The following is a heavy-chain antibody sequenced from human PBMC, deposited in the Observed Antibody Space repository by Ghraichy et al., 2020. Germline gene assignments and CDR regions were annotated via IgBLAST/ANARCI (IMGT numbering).Heavy chain of an antibody. J-gene: IGHJ4*02. Sequence: GSLRLSCATSGFTFTNHAMHWVRQAPGKGLEWLAVISYDGVNKYYADSVKGRFTISRDNPRNTVDLQMNSLGSEETAIYYCARDPSWFGDQYGDYWGQGTLVTVSS. CDR1: GFTFTNHA. V-gene: IGHV3-30-3*01. D-gene: IGHD3-10*01. CDR2: ISYDGVNK. CDR3: ARDPSWFGDQYGDY.